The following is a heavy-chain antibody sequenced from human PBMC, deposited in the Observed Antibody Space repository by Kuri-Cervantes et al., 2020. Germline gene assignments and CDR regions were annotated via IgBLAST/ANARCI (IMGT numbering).Heavy chain of an antibody. V-gene: IGHV3-30-3*01. CDR3: ARVDYYGSGTASNGMDV. Sequence: GESLKISCAASGFTFSSYAMHWVRQAPGKGLEWVAVISYDGSNKYYADSVKGRFTISRDNAKNSLYLQMNSLRAEDTAVYYCARVDYYGSGTASNGMDVWGQGTTVTVSS. J-gene: IGHJ6*02. CDR1: GFTFSSYA. D-gene: IGHD3-10*01. CDR2: ISYDGSNK.